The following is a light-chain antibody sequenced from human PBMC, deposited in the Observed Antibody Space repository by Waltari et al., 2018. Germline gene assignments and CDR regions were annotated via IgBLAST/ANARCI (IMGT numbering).Light chain of an antibody. CDR1: QSVSSN. CDR2: DSS. Sequence: EIVMTQSPATLSVSPGERVTLSCRASQSVSSNLAWYQQKPGQSPRLLSYDSSTRATGTAARFSGSGSGTEFTLTITGLQSEDFALYYCQQYNNWPPLTFGGGTKVEIK. J-gene: IGKJ4*01. V-gene: IGKV3-15*01. CDR3: QQYNNWPPLT.